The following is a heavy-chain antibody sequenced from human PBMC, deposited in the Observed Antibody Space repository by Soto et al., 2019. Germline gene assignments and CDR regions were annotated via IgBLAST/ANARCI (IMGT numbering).Heavy chain of an antibody. CDR2: IGTAGDT. D-gene: IGHD2-15*01. CDR1: GFTFSSYD. V-gene: IGHV3-13*04. Sequence: GGSLRLSCAASGFTFSSYDMHWVRQATGKGLEWVSAIGTAGDTYYPGSVKGRFTISRENAKNSLYLQMNSLRAGDTAVYYCARSGGAEADCSGGSCRYYYYYYGMDVWGQGTTVTVSS. CDR3: ARSGGAEADCSGGSCRYYYYYYGMDV. J-gene: IGHJ6*02.